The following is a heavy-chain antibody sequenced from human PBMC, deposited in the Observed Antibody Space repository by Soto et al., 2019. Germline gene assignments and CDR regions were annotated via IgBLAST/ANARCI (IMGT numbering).Heavy chain of an antibody. CDR1: GFTFDDYT. CDR3: AKDMGSSSWYSICPFDI. D-gene: IGHD6-13*01. CDR2: ISWDGGCT. J-gene: IGHJ3*02. V-gene: IGHV3-43*01. Sequence: EVQLVESGGVVVQPGGSLRLSCAASGFTFDDYTMHWVRQAPGKGLEWVSLISWDGGCTYYADSVKGRFTISRDNSKNSLYLQMNSLRTEDTALYYCAKDMGSSSWYSICPFDIWGQGTTVTVSS.